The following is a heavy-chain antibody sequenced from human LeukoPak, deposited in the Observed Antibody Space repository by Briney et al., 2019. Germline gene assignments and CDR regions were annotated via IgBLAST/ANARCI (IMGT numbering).Heavy chain of an antibody. CDR2: ISYDGSNE. V-gene: IGHV3-30*04. CDR1: GFTFSSYV. D-gene: IGHD2-15*01. J-gene: IGHJ4*02. Sequence: GGSLRLSCAASGFTFSSYVMHWVRQAPGKGLEWVAIISYDGSNEYYADSVKGRFTISRDNSKNSLYLQMNSLRAEDTAVYYCARSGQLLLGFADYWGQGTLVTVSS. CDR3: ARSGQLLLGFADY.